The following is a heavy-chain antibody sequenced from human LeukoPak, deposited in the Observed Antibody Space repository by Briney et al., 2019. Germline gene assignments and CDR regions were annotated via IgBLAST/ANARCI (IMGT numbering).Heavy chain of an antibody. Sequence: PGGSLRLSCAASGFTFSTYWMHWVRQAPGKGLVWLSRISSDGSSTNYADSVKGRFPISRDNAKNTLYLQMNSLRAEDTAVYYCARDYGEGGYYFDYWGQGTLVTVSS. V-gene: IGHV3-74*01. J-gene: IGHJ4*02. CDR2: ISSDGSST. D-gene: IGHD4-17*01. CDR3: ARDYGEGGYYFDY. CDR1: GFTFSTYW.